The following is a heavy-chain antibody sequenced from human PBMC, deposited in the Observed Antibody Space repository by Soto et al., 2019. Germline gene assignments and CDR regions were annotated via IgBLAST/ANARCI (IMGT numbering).Heavy chain of an antibody. V-gene: IGHV4-39*01. CDR2: IYYSGRT. D-gene: IGHD2-21*02. CDR3: ARQRTTVVTQAYFDH. J-gene: IGHJ4*02. CDR1: GESISSSSYY. Sequence: SETLSLTCIVSGESISSSSYYWGWIRQPPGKGLEWIGSIYYSGRTYYNPSFKSRVTISIDTSKNQFSLKLSSVTATDTAVYYCARQRTTVVTQAYFDHLGQGXLVTFSS.